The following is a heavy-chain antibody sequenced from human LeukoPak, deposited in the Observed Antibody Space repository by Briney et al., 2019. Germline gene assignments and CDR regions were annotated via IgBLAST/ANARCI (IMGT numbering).Heavy chain of an antibody. CDR2: INPNSGGT. CDR1: GYTFTGYY. Sequence: ASVKVSCKASGYTFTGYYMHWVRQAPGQGLEWMGWINPNSGGTNYAQKFQGRVTMTRDTSISTAYMELSRLRSDDTAVYYCARGVSGGWYYSYFDYWGQGTLVTVSS. V-gene: IGHV1-2*02. CDR3: ARGVSGGWYYSYFDY. J-gene: IGHJ4*02. D-gene: IGHD6-19*01.